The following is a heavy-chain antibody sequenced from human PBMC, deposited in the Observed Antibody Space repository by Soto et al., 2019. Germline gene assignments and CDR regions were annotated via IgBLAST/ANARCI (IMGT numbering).Heavy chain of an antibody. CDR2: ISASGGST. Sequence: EVQLLESGGGLVQPGGSLRLSCVVSGFTFNNYAMNWVRQAPGKGLEWVSGISASGGSTYYADSVKGRFTISRDSSKHTLSLQMNSPRADDTAIYYCAIHFYYGSGSYYAVDYWGQGTLVTVSS. CDR1: GFTFNNYA. D-gene: IGHD3-10*01. V-gene: IGHV3-23*01. CDR3: AIHFYYGSGSYYAVDY. J-gene: IGHJ4*02.